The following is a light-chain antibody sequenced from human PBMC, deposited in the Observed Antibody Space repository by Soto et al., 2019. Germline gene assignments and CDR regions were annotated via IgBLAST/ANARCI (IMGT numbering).Light chain of an antibody. CDR2: DAS. J-gene: IGKJ1*01. CDR1: QSIRYW. CDR3: QQYNSYPWT. V-gene: IGKV1-5*01. Sequence: DIQMTQSPSTLSASVGDRVSVTCRASQSIRYWLAWHQQKPGKAPQVLIYDASTLQKGVPSRFSGSGFGTEFTLNISSLQPDDFATYYCQQYNSYPWTFGQGTKVEIK.